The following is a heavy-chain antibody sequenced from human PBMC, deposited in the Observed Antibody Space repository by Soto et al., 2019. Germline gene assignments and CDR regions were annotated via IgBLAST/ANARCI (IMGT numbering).Heavy chain of an antibody. V-gene: IGHV4-59*08. D-gene: IGHD1-26*01. Sequence: QVQLQESGPGLVKPSETLSLTCTVSGGSITNSYLSWIRQPPGKGLEWIGYIYYSGSTNYYSSLKSRVTIPEDTSQNQFSLKLTPVTAADTAVYYCARGRWFAPWGQGTLVTVSS. CDR2: IYYSGST. CDR1: GGSITNSY. CDR3: ARGRWFAP. J-gene: IGHJ5*02.